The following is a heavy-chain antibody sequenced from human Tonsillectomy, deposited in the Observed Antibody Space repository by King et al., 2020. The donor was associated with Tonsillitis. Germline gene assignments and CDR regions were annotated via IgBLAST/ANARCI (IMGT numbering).Heavy chain of an antibody. J-gene: IGHJ5*02. CDR3: ARAPTYYDFWSGLGWFDP. CDR1: GGTFSSYA. CDR2: IIPIFGTA. V-gene: IGHV1-69*06. Sequence: VQLVESGAEVKKPGSSVKVSCKASGGTFSSYAISWVRQAPGQGLEWMGGIIPIFGTANYAQKFPGRVTVTADKSTSTAYMELSSLRSEGTAVYYCARAPTYYDFWSGLGWFDPWGQGTLVTVSS. D-gene: IGHD3-3*01.